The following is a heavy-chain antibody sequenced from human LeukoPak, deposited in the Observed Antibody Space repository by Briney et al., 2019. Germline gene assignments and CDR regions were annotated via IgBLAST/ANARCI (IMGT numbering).Heavy chain of an antibody. V-gene: IGHV3-20*04. CDR2: INWNGGST. Sequence: GGSLRLSCAASGFTFSSYEMNWVRQAPGKGLEWVSGINWNGGSTGYADSVKGRFTISRDNAKNSLYLQMNSLRAEDTALYYCARTRVLLTYYYYYMDVWGKGTTVTVSS. J-gene: IGHJ6*03. CDR3: ARTRVLLTYYYYYMDV. CDR1: GFTFSSYE.